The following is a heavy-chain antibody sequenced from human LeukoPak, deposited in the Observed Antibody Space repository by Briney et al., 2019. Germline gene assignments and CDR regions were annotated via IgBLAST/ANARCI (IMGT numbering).Heavy chain of an antibody. D-gene: IGHD6-13*01. CDR2: IYYSGST. J-gene: IGHJ3*02. V-gene: IGHV4-59*08. CDR3: ARRAAAGTNTAFDI. CDR1: GGSISSYY. Sequence: SETLSLTCTVSGGSISSYYWSWIRQPPGKGLEWIGYIYYSGSTNYNPSLKSRITISVDTSKNQFPLKLSSVTAADTAVYYCARRAAAGTNTAFDIWGQGTMVTVSS.